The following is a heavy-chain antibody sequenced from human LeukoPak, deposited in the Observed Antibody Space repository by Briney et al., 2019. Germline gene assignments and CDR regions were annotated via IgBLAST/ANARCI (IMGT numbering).Heavy chain of an antibody. CDR2: IGGRGVNT. D-gene: IGHD3-10*01. J-gene: IGHJ5*02. Sequence: PGGSLRLSCAVSGFTFSNYAFSWVRQAPGKGLEWVSAIGGRGVNTYYADSVRGRFTISRDNSKNTLYLQMNSLTADDTAVYYCVNFPHGSGSPQRSGWFDPWGQGTLVTVSS. CDR3: VNFPHGSGSPQRSGWFDP. CDR1: GFTFSNYA. V-gene: IGHV3-23*01.